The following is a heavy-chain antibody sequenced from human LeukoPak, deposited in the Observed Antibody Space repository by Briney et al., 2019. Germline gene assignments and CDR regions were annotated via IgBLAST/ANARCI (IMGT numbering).Heavy chain of an antibody. D-gene: IGHD3-16*02. CDR2: IYSGGST. CDR3: ARLVYYYYGMDV. V-gene: IGHV3-66*04. CDR1: GFTFSTYT. Sequence: QAGGSLRLSCAASGFTFSTYTMSWVRQAPGKGLEWVSVIYSGGSTYYADSVKGRFTISRDNSKNTLYLQMNSLRAEDTAVYYCARLVYYYYGMDVWGQGTTVTVSS. J-gene: IGHJ6*02.